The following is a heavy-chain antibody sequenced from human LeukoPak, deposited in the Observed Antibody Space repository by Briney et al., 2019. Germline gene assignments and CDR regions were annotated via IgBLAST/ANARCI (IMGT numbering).Heavy chain of an antibody. CDR3: ARQGRRIAVAGTEDY. J-gene: IGHJ4*02. D-gene: IGHD6-19*01. V-gene: IGHV5-51*01. CDR2: VYPGDSDT. Sequence: GESLKISCKGSGYSFTSYWIGWVRQMPGKGLEWMGIVYPGDSDTRYSPPFQGQVTISADKSISTAYLQWSSLKASDTAMYYCARQGRRIAVAGTEDYWGQGTLVTVSS. CDR1: GYSFTSYW.